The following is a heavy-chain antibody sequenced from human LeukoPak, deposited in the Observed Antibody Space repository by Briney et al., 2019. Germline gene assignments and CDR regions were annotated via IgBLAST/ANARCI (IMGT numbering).Heavy chain of an antibody. Sequence: GGSLRLSCAASGFTFSSYAMSWVRQAPGKGLEWVSAISGSGGSTYYADSVKGRFIISRDNSKNTLYLQMNSLRAEDTAVYYCAKGRRGAAAAGRMFDYWGQGTLVTVSS. V-gene: IGHV3-23*01. CDR3: AKGRRGAAAAGRMFDY. CDR1: GFTFSSYA. CDR2: ISGSGGST. D-gene: IGHD6-13*01. J-gene: IGHJ4*02.